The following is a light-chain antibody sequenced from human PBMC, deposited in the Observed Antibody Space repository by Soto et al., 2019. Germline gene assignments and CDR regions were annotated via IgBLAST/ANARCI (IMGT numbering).Light chain of an antibody. CDR1: SSNIGAGYG. V-gene: IGLV1-40*01. CDR3: QSYDSSLSGVV. J-gene: IGLJ2*01. CDR2: VNS. Sequence: QSVLTQPPSVSGAPGQRVTISCTGSSSNIGAGYGVHWYQQLPGTAPKLLIYVNSNRPSGVPDRFSGSKSGTSASLAITGLRAEDEADYYCQSYDSSLSGVVFGGGTKLTVL.